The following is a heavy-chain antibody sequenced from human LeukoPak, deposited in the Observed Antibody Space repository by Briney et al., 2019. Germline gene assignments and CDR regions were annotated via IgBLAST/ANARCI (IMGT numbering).Heavy chain of an antibody. V-gene: IGHV3-43*01. CDR3: AKDGRWLQLKGEYYFDY. J-gene: IGHJ4*02. CDR2: ISWDGGIT. CDR1: GFTFSDYY. Sequence: GGSLRLSCAAPGFTFSDYYMSWIRQAPGKGLEWVSLISWDGGITYYADSVKGRFTISRDNSKNSLYLQMNSLRTEDTALYYCAKDGRWLQLKGEYYFDYWGQGTLDTVSS. D-gene: IGHD5-24*01.